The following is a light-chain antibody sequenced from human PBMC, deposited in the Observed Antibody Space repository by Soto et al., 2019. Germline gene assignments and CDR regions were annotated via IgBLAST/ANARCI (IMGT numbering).Light chain of an antibody. J-gene: IGKJ4*01. V-gene: IGKV3-20*01. CDR3: QQYGNSPLT. CDR1: QSVSSSF. CDR2: GAS. Sequence: EIVLTQSPGTLSLSPGERATLSCRASQSVSSSFLAWYQQKPGQAPRLLIYGASSRATGIPDRFSGRGSGTDFTLTISRLESEDVSVYYCQQYGNSPLTFGGGTKVDIK.